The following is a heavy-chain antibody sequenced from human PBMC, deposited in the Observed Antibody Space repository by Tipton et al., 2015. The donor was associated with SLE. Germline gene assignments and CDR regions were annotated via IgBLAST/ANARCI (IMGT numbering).Heavy chain of an antibody. D-gene: IGHD3-10*01. J-gene: IGHJ5*02. V-gene: IGHV4-4*02. CDR1: GGSIISSNW. CDR3: ARLSSMVRRAQGWFDP. Sequence: SLRLSCAVSGGSIISSNWWSWVRQPPGKGLEWIGEIYHSGSTNYNPSLKSRVTISVDKSKNQFSLKLTSVTAADTAVYYCARLSSMVRRAQGWFDPWGQGTLVVVSS. CDR2: IYHSGST.